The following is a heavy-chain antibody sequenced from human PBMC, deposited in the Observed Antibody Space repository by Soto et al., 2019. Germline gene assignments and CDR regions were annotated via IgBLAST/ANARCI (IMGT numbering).Heavy chain of an antibody. V-gene: IGHV1-18*01. CDR1: GYTFTSYG. J-gene: IGHJ6*02. Sequence: GASVKVSCKASGYTFTSYGISWVRHAPGQGLEWMGWISAYNGNTNYAQKLQGRVSMTTDTSTSTAYMELRSLRSDDTAVYYCAREFRYSSSWYQLCYYYYYDMDVWGQGTTLTVSS. CDR3: AREFRYSSSWYQLCYYYYYDMDV. CDR2: ISAYNGNT. D-gene: IGHD6-13*01.